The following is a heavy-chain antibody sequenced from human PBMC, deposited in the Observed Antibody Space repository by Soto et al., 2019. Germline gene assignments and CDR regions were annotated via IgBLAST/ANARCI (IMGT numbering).Heavy chain of an antibody. Sequence: QVQLVQSGAEVKKPGSSVKVSCKASGGTFSSYAISWVRQATGQGLEWMGGIIPLFGPANYAQKFQGRVTITADESTSAAYMELSSLRSEDTALYYCARNHSDYVWGSYRYYYFDYWGQGTLVTVSS. J-gene: IGHJ4*02. CDR2: IIPLFGPA. V-gene: IGHV1-69*01. D-gene: IGHD3-16*02. CDR3: ARNHSDYVWGSYRYYYFDY. CDR1: GGTFSSYA.